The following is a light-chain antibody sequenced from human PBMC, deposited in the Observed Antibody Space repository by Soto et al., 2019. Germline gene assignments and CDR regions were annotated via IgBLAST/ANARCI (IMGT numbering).Light chain of an antibody. J-gene: IGLJ2*01. CDR3: AAWDDSLSGLV. V-gene: IGLV1-47*01. Sequence: QLVLTQPPSASGTPGQRVTISCSGSSYNIGSYYVYWYQHLPGTAPKLLIYRNNQRPSGVPDRFSGSKSGTSASLAISGLRSEDEADYCCAAWDDSLSGLVFGGGTKLTVL. CDR2: RNN. CDR1: SYNIGSYY.